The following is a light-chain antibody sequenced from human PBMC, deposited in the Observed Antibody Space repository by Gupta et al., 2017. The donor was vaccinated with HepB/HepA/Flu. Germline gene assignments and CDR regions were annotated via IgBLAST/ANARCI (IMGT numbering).Light chain of an antibody. J-gene: IGKJ4*01. V-gene: IGKV1-33*01. CDR2: DAS. CDR1: QDISNY. CDR3: QQYDNRPHT. Sequence: DIHRTHSPSSLSASVGDRVTITCQASQDISNYLTWYQQKPGKAPKLLIYDASNWETGIPSRFSGSGSGTDFTFTISSLQPEDFATYYCQQYDNRPHTFGGGTKLEIK.